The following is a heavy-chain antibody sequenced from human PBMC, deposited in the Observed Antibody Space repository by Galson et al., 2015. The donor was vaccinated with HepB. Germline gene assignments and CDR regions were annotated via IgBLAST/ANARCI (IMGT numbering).Heavy chain of an antibody. Sequence: CAISGDSVSSNSAAWNWIRQSPSRGLEWLGRTYYRSKWYNVNAVSVKSRITIKPDTSKNQFSLQLNSVTPEDTAVYYCARERPITMLRGVIRGWFDPWGQGTLVTVSS. CDR1: GDSVSSNSAA. D-gene: IGHD3-10*01. V-gene: IGHV6-1*01. CDR2: TYYRSKWYN. J-gene: IGHJ5*02. CDR3: ARERPITMLRGVIRGWFDP.